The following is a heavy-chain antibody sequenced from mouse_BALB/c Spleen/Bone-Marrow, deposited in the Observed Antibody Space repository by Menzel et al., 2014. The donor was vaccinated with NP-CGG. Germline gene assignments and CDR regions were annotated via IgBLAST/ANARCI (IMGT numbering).Heavy chain of an antibody. CDR2: ISSGSTTI. J-gene: IGHJ2*01. V-gene: IGHV5-17*02. CDR1: GFTFSSFG. Sequence: EVKLMESGGGLVQPGGSRKLSCAASGFTFSSFGMHWVRQAPEKGLEWVAYISSGSTTIFYADTVKGRFTISRDNPKNTLFLQMTSLRSEDTAMYYCTRGGNWDDFDYWGRGTTLTVSS. D-gene: IGHD4-1*01. CDR3: TRGGNWDDFDY.